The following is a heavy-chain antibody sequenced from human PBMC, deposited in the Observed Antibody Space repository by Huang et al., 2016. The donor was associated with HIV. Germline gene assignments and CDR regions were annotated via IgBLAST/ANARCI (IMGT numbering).Heavy chain of an antibody. Sequence: QVQLVESGGGVVQPGRSLRLSCAASGFACSSFAMHWIRQAPGKGLPWLAVISTDGTIKNYADSVRGRFTISRDNSKGTVYLQMNSLRPEDTAVYSCARTGSYYYGSGIYHFGDYWGQGTLVTVSS. CDR2: ISTDGTIK. CDR3: ARTGSYYYGSGIYHFGDY. V-gene: IGHV3-30*01. J-gene: IGHJ4*02. D-gene: IGHD3-10*01. CDR1: GFACSSFA.